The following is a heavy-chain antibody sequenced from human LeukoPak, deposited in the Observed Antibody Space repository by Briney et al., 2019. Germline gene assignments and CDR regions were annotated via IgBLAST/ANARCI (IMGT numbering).Heavy chain of an antibody. CDR3: AKDLPFSKSKNYYYYMDV. V-gene: IGHV3-23*01. CDR1: GFTFSNYA. J-gene: IGHJ6*03. CDR2: LSGGGEYT. D-gene: IGHD2/OR15-2a*01. Sequence: GGSLRLSCAASGFTFSNYAMSWVRQAPGKGLEWVSALSGGGEYTYSADSVKGRFTISRDNSKNMLYLQMNSLRVEDTAVYYCAKDLPFSKSKNYYYYMDVWGKGTTVTVSS.